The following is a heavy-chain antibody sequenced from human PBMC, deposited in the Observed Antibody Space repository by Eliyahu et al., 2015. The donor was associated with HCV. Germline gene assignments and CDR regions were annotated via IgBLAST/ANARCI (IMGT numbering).Heavy chain of an antibody. Sequence: QVQLVQSGAEVKKPGASVRVSCKTSGYTFTDYYIHWVRQPPGQGFEWMGWINPKSGGANYAQNFQGRVTMTRDTSFSTGYMELSSLKSDDTAVYYCARIGEAAGRFDSWGQGTLVTVSS. CDR3: ARIGEAAGRFDS. J-gene: IGHJ4*02. CDR1: GYTFTDYY. V-gene: IGHV1-2*02. CDR2: INPKSGGA. D-gene: IGHD6-13*01.